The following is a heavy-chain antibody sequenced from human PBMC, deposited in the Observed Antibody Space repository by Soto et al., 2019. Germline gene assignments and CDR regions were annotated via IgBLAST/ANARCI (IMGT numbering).Heavy chain of an antibody. J-gene: IGHJ4*02. V-gene: IGHV1-3*01. CDR2: INAGNGNT. CDR3: ARAVAVPADFDF. D-gene: IGHD6-19*01. CDR1: GYTFTGYA. Sequence: ASVKVSCKASGYTFTGYAMHWVRQAPGQRLEWMGWINAGNGNTKYSQKFQGRVTITRDTSASTAYMDLSSLRSEYTAVYYCARAVAVPADFDFWGQGTLVIVSS.